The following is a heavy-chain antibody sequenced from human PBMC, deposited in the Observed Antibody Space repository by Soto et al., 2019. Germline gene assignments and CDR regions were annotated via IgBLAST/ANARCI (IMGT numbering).Heavy chain of an antibody. CDR1: GGTFSTYA. CDR3: AKGPARLGEFDS. D-gene: IGHD3-16*01. CDR2: IVPVFGTA. Sequence: QVQLVQSGAEVKKPGSSVKVSCKASGGTFSTYAISWVRQAPGQGLEWRGGIVPVFGTANYAQNFQGRVTIIADESTSTAYMELNSLRSEDTAVYYCAKGPARLGEFDSWGLGTLVTVSS. V-gene: IGHV1-69*12. J-gene: IGHJ4*02.